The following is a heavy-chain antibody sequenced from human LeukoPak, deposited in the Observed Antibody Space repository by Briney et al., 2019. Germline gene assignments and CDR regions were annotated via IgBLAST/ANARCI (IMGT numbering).Heavy chain of an antibody. D-gene: IGHD4-17*01. CDR3: AHQIKNYGDYYFDY. V-gene: IGHV2-5*01. CDR1: GFSLSNSRVV. J-gene: IGHJ4*02. Sequence: SGPTLVKPTQTLTLTCTVSGFSLSNSRVVVGWVRQPPGKALEWLGLIYWNDDKRYSPSLKSRLTITRDASKNQVVLTMTNMDPVDTATYYCAHQIKNYGDYYFDYWGQGTLVTVSS. CDR2: IYWNDDK.